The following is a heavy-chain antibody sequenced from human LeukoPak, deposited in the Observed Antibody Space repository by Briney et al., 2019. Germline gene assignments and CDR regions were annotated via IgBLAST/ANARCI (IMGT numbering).Heavy chain of an antibody. CDR2: INPSGGST. V-gene: IGHV1-46*01. D-gene: IGHD3-10*01. J-gene: IGHJ4*02. Sequence: ASVKVSCKASGYTFTSYYMHWVRQAPGQGLEWMGIINPSGGSTSYAQKFQGRVTMTRDTSTSTVYMELGSLRSEDTAVYYCARDKRNYYGSLEFDYWGQGTLVTVSS. CDR3: ARDKRNYYGSLEFDY. CDR1: GYTFTSYY.